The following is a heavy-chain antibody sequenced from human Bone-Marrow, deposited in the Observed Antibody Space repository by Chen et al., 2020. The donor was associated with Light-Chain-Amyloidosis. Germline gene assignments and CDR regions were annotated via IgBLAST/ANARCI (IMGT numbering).Heavy chain of an antibody. D-gene: IGHD6-19*01. V-gene: IGHV4-34*01. CDR1: GGSLSDCC. CDR3: ARDLEAVTSYNYYYYMDV. CDR2: IHQSGRT. Sequence: QVQLQQWGAGLLKPSETLSLTCAVDGGSLSDCCWSWIRQPPGKGLEWIGIIHQSGRTNYNPSLKSRVTISADKSKNQFSLRLGSVTAADTAVYFCARDLEAVTSYNYYYYMDVWGKGTTVTVSS. J-gene: IGHJ6*03.